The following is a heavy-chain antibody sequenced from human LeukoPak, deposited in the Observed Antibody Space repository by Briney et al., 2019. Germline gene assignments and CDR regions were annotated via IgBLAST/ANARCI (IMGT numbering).Heavy chain of an antibody. J-gene: IGHJ4*02. V-gene: IGHV3-15*01. Sequence: PGGSLRLSCAASGFTFSSYEMNWVRQAPGKGREGGGHIKSKTDGRTTDYAAPVKGRFTISRDDSKITLFLQMNSLKTEDTAVYYCTLPWGSGSYYDYWGQGTLVTVSS. CDR2: IKSKTDGRTT. CDR1: GFTFSSYE. CDR3: TLPWGSGSYYDY. D-gene: IGHD3-10*01.